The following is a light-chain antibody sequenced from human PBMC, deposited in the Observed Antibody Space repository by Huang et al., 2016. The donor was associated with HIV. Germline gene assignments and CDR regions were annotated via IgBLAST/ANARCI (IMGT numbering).Light chain of an antibody. J-gene: IGKJ1*01. Sequence: EIVMTQSPATLSVSPGERATLSCRASQSVSSNLAWYQQKPGPAPRLLIYGASTRATGIPHRFSGSGSGTEFTLTISSLQSEDVAVYYCQQYNNWPRTFGQGTKVEIK. V-gene: IGKV3-15*01. CDR1: QSVSSN. CDR2: GAS. CDR3: QQYNNWPRT.